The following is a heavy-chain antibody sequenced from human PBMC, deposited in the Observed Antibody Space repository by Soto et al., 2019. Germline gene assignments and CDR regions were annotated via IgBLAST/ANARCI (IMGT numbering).Heavy chain of an antibody. CDR2: ISAYNGNT. J-gene: IGHJ3*02. CDR1: GYTFTRYG. D-gene: IGHD3-3*01. V-gene: IGHV1-18*01. Sequence: QVQLVQSGGEEKKPGASVKVSCKASGYTFTRYGISWVRQAPGQGLEWMGWISAYNGNTNYAQKLQGRVTMTTDTFTNTAYMELRSLRSDDTAVYYCARGGLRPPMTIFGVLDAFDIWGQGTMVTVSS. CDR3: ARGGLRPPMTIFGVLDAFDI.